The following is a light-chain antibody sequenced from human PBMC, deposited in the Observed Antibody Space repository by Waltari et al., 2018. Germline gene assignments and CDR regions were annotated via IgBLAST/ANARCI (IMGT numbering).Light chain of an antibody. CDR1: QRISSW. Sequence: DIQMTQSPSTLSASVGDRVTITCRASQRISSWLAWYQQKPGKAPKLLIYKASSLESGVPTRFSGSGSGTEFTLNISSLQPDDFATYYCQQYNSYLRTFGQGTKVEIK. CDR3: QQYNSYLRT. J-gene: IGKJ1*01. V-gene: IGKV1-5*03. CDR2: KAS.